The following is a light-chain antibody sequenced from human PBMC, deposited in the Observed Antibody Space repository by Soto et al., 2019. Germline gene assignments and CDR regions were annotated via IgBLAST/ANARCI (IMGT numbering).Light chain of an antibody. CDR2: DTF. CDR3: VQRSTWPWT. V-gene: IGKV3-11*01. J-gene: IGKJ1*01. CDR1: QSVSNY. Sequence: IVLTQSPATLSLSPGARATLSCRAGQSVSNYLAWYQQKPGQAPRLLIYDTFNRATGIPARFSGSGYGTDCTITISRVEPEDLAVYFCVQRSTWPWTSGQGTKVESK.